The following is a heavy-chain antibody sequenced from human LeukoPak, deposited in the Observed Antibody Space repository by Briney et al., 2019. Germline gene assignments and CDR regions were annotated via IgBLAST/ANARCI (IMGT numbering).Heavy chain of an antibody. CDR2: IYYSGST. Sequence: RASETLSLTCTVSGGSISSYYWSWIRQPPGKGLEWIGSIYYSGSTYYNPSLKSRVTISVDTSKNPFSLKLSSVTAADTAVYYCARGTGNYYGAGMRGYFDYWGQGTLVTVSS. CDR1: GGSISSYY. J-gene: IGHJ4*02. D-gene: IGHD3-10*01. V-gene: IGHV4-59*12. CDR3: ARGTGNYYGAGMRGYFDY.